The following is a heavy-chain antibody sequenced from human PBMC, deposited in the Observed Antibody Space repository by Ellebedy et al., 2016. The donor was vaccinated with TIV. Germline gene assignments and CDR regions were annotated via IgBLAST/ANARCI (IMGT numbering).Heavy chain of an antibody. CDR3: ALIAVADDFDY. CDR1: GFTFTNYW. CDR2: ISYDGSNK. V-gene: IGHV3-30-3*01. J-gene: IGHJ4*02. D-gene: IGHD6-19*01. Sequence: GESLKISXAVSGFTFTNYWMHWVRQAPGKGLEWVAVISYDGSNKYYADSVKGRFTISRDNSKNTLYLQMNSLRAEDTAVYYCALIAVADDFDYWGQGTLVTVSS.